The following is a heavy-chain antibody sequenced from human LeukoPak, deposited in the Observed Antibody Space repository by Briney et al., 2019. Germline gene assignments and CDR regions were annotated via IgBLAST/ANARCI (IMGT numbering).Heavy chain of an antibody. Sequence: KSSETLSLTCAVYGGSFSGYYWSWIRQPPGKGLEWIGEINHSGSTNYNPSLKSRVTISVDTSKNQFSLKLSSATAADTAVYYCARVDRVPAAYNYYYYYFMDVWGKGTTVTVSS. CDR2: INHSGST. J-gene: IGHJ6*03. D-gene: IGHD2-2*01. V-gene: IGHV4-34*01. CDR1: GGSFSGYY. CDR3: ARVDRVPAAYNYYYYYFMDV.